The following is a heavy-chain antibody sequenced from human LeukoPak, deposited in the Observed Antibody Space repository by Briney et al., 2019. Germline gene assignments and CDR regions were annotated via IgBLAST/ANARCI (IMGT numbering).Heavy chain of an antibody. CDR1: GYTFTSYY. J-gene: IGHJ4*02. Sequence: ASVEVSCKASGYTFTSYYMHWVRQAPGQGLEWMGIINPSGGSTSYAQKFQGRVTMTRDMSTSTVYMELSSLRSEDTAVYYCARSYSSGWYVSDYWGQGTLVTVSS. D-gene: IGHD6-19*01. CDR3: ARSYSSGWYVSDY. V-gene: IGHV1-46*01. CDR2: INPSGGST.